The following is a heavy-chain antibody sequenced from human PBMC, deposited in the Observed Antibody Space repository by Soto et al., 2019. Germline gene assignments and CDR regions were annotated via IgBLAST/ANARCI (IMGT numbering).Heavy chain of an antibody. CDR3: ARVLPPFDR. J-gene: IGHJ5*02. V-gene: IGHV1-18*01. CDR1: GYTFTSYG. Sequence: QVQLVQSGAEVKKPGASVKVSCKASGYTFTSYGISWVRQAPGQGLEWMGWINAYNGKTNYAQKLQCRVTMTTDTPTSTAYMELRGLRSGDTAVYYCARVLPPFDRWCQGTLATGSS. CDR2: INAYNGKT. D-gene: IGHD2-15*01.